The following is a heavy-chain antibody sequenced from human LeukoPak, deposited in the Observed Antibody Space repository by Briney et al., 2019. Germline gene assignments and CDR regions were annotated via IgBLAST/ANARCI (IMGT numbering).Heavy chain of an antibody. D-gene: IGHD2-15*01. V-gene: IGHV4-38-2*02. CDR2: IYHSGST. CDR1: GYSISSGYY. Sequence: SGTLSLTCTVSGYSISSGYYWGWIGQPPGKGLEWIGSIYHSGSTYYNPSLKSRVTISVDTSKNQFSLKLSSVTAADTAVYYCARDPYCSGGSCWVRYAFDIWGQGTKVTVSS. J-gene: IGHJ3*02. CDR3: ARDPYCSGGSCWVRYAFDI.